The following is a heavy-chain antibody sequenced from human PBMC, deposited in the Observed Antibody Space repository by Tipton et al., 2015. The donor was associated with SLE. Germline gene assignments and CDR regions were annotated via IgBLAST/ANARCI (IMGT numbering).Heavy chain of an antibody. Sequence: QSGAEVKKPGASVKVSCKASGYTFTSYDINWVRQATGQGLEWMGWMNPNSGNTGYAQKFQGRVTMTRNTSISTAYMELSGLRSEDTAVYYWARGPSSSQGPGNYWAQGTLVTVSS. CDR1: GYTFTSYD. J-gene: IGHJ4*02. V-gene: IGHV1-8*01. CDR2: MNPNSGNT. D-gene: IGHD6-13*01. CDR3: ARGPSSSQGPGNY.